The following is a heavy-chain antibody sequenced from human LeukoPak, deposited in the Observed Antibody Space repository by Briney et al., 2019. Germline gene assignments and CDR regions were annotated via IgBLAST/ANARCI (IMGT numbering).Heavy chain of an antibody. J-gene: IGHJ4*02. V-gene: IGHV4-34*01. Sequence: SETLSLTCAVYGGSFSGYYWSWIRQPPGKGLEWIGEINHSGSTNYNPSLKSRVTISVDTSKNQFSLKLSSVTAADTAVYYCARGRVQGYCSGGSCYSPGVRLFDYWGQGTLVTVSS. CDR2: INHSGST. CDR1: GGSFSGYY. CDR3: ARGRVQGYCSGGSCYSPGVRLFDY. D-gene: IGHD2-15*01.